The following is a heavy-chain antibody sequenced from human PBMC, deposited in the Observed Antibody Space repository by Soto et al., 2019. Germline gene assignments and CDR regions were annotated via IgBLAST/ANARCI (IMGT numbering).Heavy chain of an antibody. J-gene: IGHJ5*02. D-gene: IGHD3-9*01. CDR1: VFTFSEYS. CDR2: ISSDGDIT. Sequence: LRLSCSASVFTFSEYSMHWVRQAPGKGLQYVSTISSDGDITYYADSVKGRFTISRDNSKNTLYLQMNSLRPEDTAVYYCVKVSTFYDILTGYYSTNFFDPWGQGTLVTVSS. V-gene: IGHV3-64D*06. CDR3: VKVSTFYDILTGYYSTNFFDP.